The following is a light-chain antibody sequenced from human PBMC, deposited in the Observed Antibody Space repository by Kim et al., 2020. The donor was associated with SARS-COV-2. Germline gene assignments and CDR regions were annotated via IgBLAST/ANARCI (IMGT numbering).Light chain of an antibody. V-gene: IGKV3-20*01. J-gene: IGKJ2*01. CDR1: QSVDSRY. CDR3: QQYDRSPYT. CDR2: AGS. Sequence: EIVLTQSPGTLSLSPGERATLSCRASQSVDSRYLAWYQQKPGQAPRLLIFAGSFRATGFPDRFRGSGSGTDFTLTITRLEPEDFAVYYCQQYDRSPYTFGQRTKLEI.